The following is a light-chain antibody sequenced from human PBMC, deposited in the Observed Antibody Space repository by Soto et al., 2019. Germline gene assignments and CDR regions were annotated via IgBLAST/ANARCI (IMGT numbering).Light chain of an antibody. J-gene: IGLJ1*01. CDR2: EVT. CDR3: SSYTNINTRACV. Sequence: QSVLTQPPSVSAAPGQKVTISCSGSSSNIGNNYVSWYQQLPGTAPKLLIYEVTDRPSGVSNRFSGSKSGNTASLTISGLQAEDEAEYYCSSYTNINTRACVFGTGTKVTVL. CDR1: SSNIGNNY. V-gene: IGLV1-51*01.